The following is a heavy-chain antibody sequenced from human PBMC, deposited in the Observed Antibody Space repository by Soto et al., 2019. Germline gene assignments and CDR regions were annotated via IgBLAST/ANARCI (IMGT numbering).Heavy chain of an antibody. CDR2: IYHSGST. D-gene: IGHD3-22*01. CDR1: GGSISSGGYS. Sequence: SETLSLTCAVSGGSISSGGYSWSWIRQPPGKGLEWIGYIYHSGSTYYNPSLKSRVTISVDTSKNQFSLKLSSVTAADTAVYYCARNGRYGSGYYLDYWGQGTLVTVSS. V-gene: IGHV4-30-2*05. J-gene: IGHJ4*02. CDR3: ARNGRYGSGYYLDY.